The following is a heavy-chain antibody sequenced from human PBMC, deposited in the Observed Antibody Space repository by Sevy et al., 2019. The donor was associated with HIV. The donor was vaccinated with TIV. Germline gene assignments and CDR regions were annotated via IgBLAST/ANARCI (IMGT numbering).Heavy chain of an antibody. CDR1: GFTFSNYA. Sequence: GGSLRLSCAASGFTFSNYAMGWVRQAPGKGPEWVSTISTSSSSTYYADSVKGRFTISRDNSKNTLSLQMNSLRADDTAVYHGVTDPDNVHYYDSSGSLFDNWGQGTLVTVSS. CDR2: ISTSSSST. CDR3: VTDPDNVHYYDSSGSLFDN. D-gene: IGHD3-22*01. V-gene: IGHV3-23*01. J-gene: IGHJ4*02.